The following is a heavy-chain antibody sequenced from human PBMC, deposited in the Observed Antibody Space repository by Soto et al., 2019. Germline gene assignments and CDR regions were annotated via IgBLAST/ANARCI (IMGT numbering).Heavy chain of an antibody. CDR3: ARGQTGVAAKNNWFDP. D-gene: IGHD2-15*01. CDR2: IIPIFGTA. J-gene: IGHJ5*02. Sequence: QVPLVQSGAEVKKPGSSVKVSCKASGGTFSSYAISWVRQAPGQGLEWMGGIIPIFGTANYAQKFQGRVTITADESTSTAYMELSSLRSEDTAVYYCARGQTGVAAKNNWFDPWGQGTLVTVSS. CDR1: GGTFSSYA. V-gene: IGHV1-69*01.